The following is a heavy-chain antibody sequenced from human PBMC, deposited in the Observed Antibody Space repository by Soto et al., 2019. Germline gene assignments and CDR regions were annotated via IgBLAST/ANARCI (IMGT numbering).Heavy chain of an antibody. CDR2: ITSDGVNT. J-gene: IGHJ4*02. CDR1: RFTFSSYA. CDR3: SKSGDGY. Sequence: GGSLRISSAASRFTFSSYAVTWVRQAPGKGLEWVSSITSDGVNTYYADSMKGRFTISRDNSKNTVYLQINSLRAEDTAVYYCSKSGDGYWGQGTLVTVSS. V-gene: IGHV3-23*01. D-gene: IGHD3-10*01.